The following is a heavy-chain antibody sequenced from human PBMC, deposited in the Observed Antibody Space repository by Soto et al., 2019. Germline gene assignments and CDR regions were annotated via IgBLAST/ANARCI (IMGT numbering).Heavy chain of an antibody. CDR2: LYTDDTT. V-gene: IGHV3-53*02. Sequence: EVPLVETGGGLIQPGGSLRLSCVASGFSVSGNFMSWVLQPPGRGLEWVSILYTDDTTHYAESVKGRFTISRDNSKNTVYLQMNNLTADDTAVYSCAGGPLVGVDYYYGMDVWGQGTTVTVSS. J-gene: IGHJ6*02. CDR3: AGGPLVGVDYYYGMDV. CDR1: GFSVSGNF. D-gene: IGHD6-13*01.